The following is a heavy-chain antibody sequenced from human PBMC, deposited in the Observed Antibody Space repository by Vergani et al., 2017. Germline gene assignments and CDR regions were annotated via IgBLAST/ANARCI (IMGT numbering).Heavy chain of an antibody. Sequence: QGQLAQPGAEVKKPGSSVKVSCKAPGGTFSSNPISWVRQPPGQGLEWMGRIIPIFGTTSYAQKFQGRVTILADESTSTAYMELSSLRSEDTAVYYCARSSGYYSYYFVFCWQGTLVTVSS. CDR1: GGTFSSNP. J-gene: IGHJ4*02. CDR3: ARSSGYYSYYFVF. CDR2: IIPIFGTT. D-gene: IGHD3-22*01. V-gene: IGHV1-69*13.